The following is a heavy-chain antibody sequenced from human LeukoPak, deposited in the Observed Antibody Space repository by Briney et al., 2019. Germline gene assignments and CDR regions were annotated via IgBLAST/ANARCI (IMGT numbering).Heavy chain of an antibody. CDR3: AKIGYPDY. D-gene: IGHD6-13*01. Sequence: GRSLRLSCAASGFTFSSYAMHWVRQAPGKGLEWVAVISYDGSNKYYADSVKGRFTISRDNSKNTLYLQMNSLRVEDTAVYYCAKIGYPDYWGQGTLATVSS. J-gene: IGHJ4*02. CDR1: GFTFSSYA. CDR2: ISYDGSNK. V-gene: IGHV3-30-3*02.